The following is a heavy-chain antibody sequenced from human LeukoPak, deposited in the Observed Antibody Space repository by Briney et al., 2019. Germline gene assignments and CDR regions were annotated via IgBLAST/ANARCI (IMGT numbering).Heavy chain of an antibody. D-gene: IGHD1-20*01. CDR1: GYTFTGYY. CDR3: ARDKAGITGTTGAFDI. Sequence: ASVKVSCKASGYTFTGYYMHWGRQAPGQGLEWMGWINPNSGGTNYAQKFQGRVTMTRDTSISTAYMELSRLRSDDTAVYYCARDKAGITGTTGAFDIWGQGTMVTVSS. V-gene: IGHV1-2*02. CDR2: INPNSGGT. J-gene: IGHJ3*02.